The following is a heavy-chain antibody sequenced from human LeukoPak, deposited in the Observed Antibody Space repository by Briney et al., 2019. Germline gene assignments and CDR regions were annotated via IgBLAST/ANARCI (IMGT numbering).Heavy chain of an antibody. D-gene: IGHD6-19*01. CDR2: INHHGHT. V-gene: IGHV3-23*01. J-gene: IGHJ4*02. Sequence: GGSLRLSCAASGFTFNHYAMSCVRQAPGKGLEWVSGINHHGHTFYADSVKGRFTISRDNSKNTVFLQMNSLRADDTAEYFCARDHGSQDSGAWYVFDYWGRGTLVTVSS. CDR3: ARDHGSQDSGAWYVFDY. CDR1: GFTFNHYA.